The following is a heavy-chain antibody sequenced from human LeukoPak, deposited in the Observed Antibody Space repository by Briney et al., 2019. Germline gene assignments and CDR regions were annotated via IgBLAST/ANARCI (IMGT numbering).Heavy chain of an antibody. J-gene: IGHJ4*02. CDR2: TSGSGGST. V-gene: IGHV3-23*01. D-gene: IGHD1-26*01. Sequence: PGGSLRLSCAASGFTFSSYAMSWVRQAPGKGLEWVSATSGSGGSTYYADSVKGRFTISRDSSKNTLYLQMNGLRAEDTAVYYCAKDLTGSYLAFDYWGQGTLVTVSS. CDR3: AKDLTGSYLAFDY. CDR1: GFTFSSYA.